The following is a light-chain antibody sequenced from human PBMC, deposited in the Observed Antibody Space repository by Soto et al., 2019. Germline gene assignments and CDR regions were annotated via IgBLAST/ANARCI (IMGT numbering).Light chain of an antibody. CDR3: SSYTSSNTRYV. CDR1: SSDVGGYNY. Sequence: SALTQPASVSGSPGQSITISCTGTSSDVGGYNYVSWYQQHPGKAPKLMIYDVSSRPSGVSYRFSGSKSGNTASLTISGLQAEDEADYYCSSYTSSNTRYVFGTGTKVTVL. CDR2: DVS. J-gene: IGLJ1*01. V-gene: IGLV2-14*01.